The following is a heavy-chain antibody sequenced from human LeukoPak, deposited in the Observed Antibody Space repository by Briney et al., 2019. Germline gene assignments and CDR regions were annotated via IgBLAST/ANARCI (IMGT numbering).Heavy chain of an antibody. V-gene: IGHV3-33*06. Sequence: GKSLRLSCAASGFTFSSYGMHWVRQAPGGGLEWVAFIYYDGSNKYYADSVKGRFTISRDNSKNTLALQMNSLGAEDTAVYYCAKDHYDFWSGYSITYYFDYWGQGTPVTVSS. CDR1: GFTFSSYG. CDR2: IYYDGSNK. CDR3: AKDHYDFWSGYSITYYFDY. D-gene: IGHD3-3*01. J-gene: IGHJ4*02.